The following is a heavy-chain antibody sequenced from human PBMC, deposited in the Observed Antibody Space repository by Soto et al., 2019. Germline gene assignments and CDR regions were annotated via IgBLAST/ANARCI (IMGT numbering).Heavy chain of an antibody. CDR3: ARAGAVPGHYYYYYGMDV. CDR1: GDSVSSNSAA. J-gene: IGHJ6*02. V-gene: IGHV6-1*01. Sequence: QTLSLTCAISGDSVSSNSAAWNWIRQSPSRGLEWLGRTYYRSKWYNDYAVSVKSRITINPDTSKNQFSLQLNSVTPEDTAVYYCARAGAVPGHYYYYYGMDVWGQGTTVTVSS. D-gene: IGHD1-26*01. CDR2: TYYRSKWYN.